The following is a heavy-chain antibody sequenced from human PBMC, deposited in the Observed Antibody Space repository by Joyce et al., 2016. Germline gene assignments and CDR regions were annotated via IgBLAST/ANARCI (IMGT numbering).Heavy chain of an antibody. CDR1: GGSIDDSSSY. J-gene: IGHJ4*02. Sequence: QLQLKESGPGLVKPSETLSLTCTVSGGSIDDSSSYWGWIRQSPGKVLEWIGMVHRRGTSYYSPSLKSRVTVSTELSKNQFSLRLTSVNAADTAIYYCARQAVTGPEIDFWGQGTLVTVS. V-gene: IGHV4-39*01. CDR3: ARQAVTGPEIDF. D-gene: IGHD6-19*01. CDR2: VHRRGTS.